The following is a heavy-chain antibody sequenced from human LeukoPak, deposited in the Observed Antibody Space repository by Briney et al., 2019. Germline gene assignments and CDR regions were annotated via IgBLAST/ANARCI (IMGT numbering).Heavy chain of an antibody. J-gene: IGHJ4*02. CDR1: GFTFSSYW. CDR2: INQDGSEK. CDR3: ASSSTGFFDY. D-gene: IGHD5/OR15-5a*01. Sequence: PEGSLRLSCAASGFTFSSYWMCWVRQAPGKGLEWVASINQDGSEKYYVDSVKGRFTISRDNTKNSLYLQMNSLRAEDTAVYYCASSSTGFFDYWGQGTLVIVSS. V-gene: IGHV3-7*05.